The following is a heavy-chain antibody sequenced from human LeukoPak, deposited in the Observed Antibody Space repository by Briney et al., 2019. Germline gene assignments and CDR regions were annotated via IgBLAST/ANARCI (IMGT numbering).Heavy chain of an antibody. D-gene: IGHD2-15*01. CDR1: RFTLSSYS. V-gene: IGHV3-48*01. Sequence: GGSLRLSCAASRFTLSSYSMNWVRQAPGKGLEGVSYISTSSTTIYYADSVKGRFTISRDNAKNSLYLQMNSLRTEDTAMYYCARHAQNSLGDYFDNWGQGTLVTVSS. CDR2: ISTSSTTI. J-gene: IGHJ4*02. CDR3: ARHAQNSLGDYFDN.